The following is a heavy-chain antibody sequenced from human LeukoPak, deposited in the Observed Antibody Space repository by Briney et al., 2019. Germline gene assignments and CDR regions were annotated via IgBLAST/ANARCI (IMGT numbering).Heavy chain of an antibody. Sequence: SETLSLTCAVYGGSFSGYYWNWIRQSPGKGLEWIGNIHYSGSSVYNPSLKSRVTISIDTSRRQFFLKLNSVTAADTAVYFCALAPNSNWFDFWGPGTLVTVSS. CDR1: GGSFSGYY. CDR2: IHYSGSS. J-gene: IGHJ5*01. CDR3: ALAPNSNWFDF. D-gene: IGHD2-8*01. V-gene: IGHV4-59*03.